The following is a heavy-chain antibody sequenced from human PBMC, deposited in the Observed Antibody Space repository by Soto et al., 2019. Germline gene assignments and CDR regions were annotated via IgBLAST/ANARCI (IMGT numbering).Heavy chain of an antibody. CDR1: GGTFSSYA. CDR2: IIPIFGTA. J-gene: IGHJ5*02. V-gene: IGHV1-69*12. D-gene: IGHD3-22*01. CDR3: ARDSSSDSSGYVSPYNWFDP. Sequence: QVQLVQSGAEVKKPGSSVKVSCKASGGTFSSYAISWVRQAPGQGLEWMGGIIPIFGTANYAQKFQGRVTITADESTSTAYMELSSLRSEDTAVYYCARDSSSDSSGYVSPYNWFDPWGQGTLVTVSS.